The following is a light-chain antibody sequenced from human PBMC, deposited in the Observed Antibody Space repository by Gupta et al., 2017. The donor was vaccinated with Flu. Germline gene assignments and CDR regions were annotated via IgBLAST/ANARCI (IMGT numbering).Light chain of an antibody. CDR2: LGS. Sequence: DVVMTQSPLSLPVTPAESVSLSCRSSQSLLHSNGYNYLNWYLQKPGQSPQLLIYLGSNRASGVPDRFSGSGSGTDFTLKISRVEAEDVGVYYCRQALQSPFTFGRGTKVDIK. CDR3: RQALQSPFT. V-gene: IGKV2-28*01. CDR1: QSLLHSNGYNY. J-gene: IGKJ3*01.